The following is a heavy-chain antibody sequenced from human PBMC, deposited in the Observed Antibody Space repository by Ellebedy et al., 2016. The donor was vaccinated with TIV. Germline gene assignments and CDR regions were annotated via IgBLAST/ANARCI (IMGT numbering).Heavy chain of an antibody. CDR1: GYTFTDYY. J-gene: IGHJ6*02. CDR3: VRDGFSDTIGYYSGLNGMDV. Sequence: AASVKVSCKASGYTFTDYYMHWVRQAPGQGLEWMGWINPNSGDTNYAQKFQGWVTMTRDTSISTAYMELSRLRSADTAVYYCVRDGFSDTIGYYSGLNGMDVWGQGTTVTISS. CDR2: INPNSGDT. V-gene: IGHV1-2*04. D-gene: IGHD3-22*01.